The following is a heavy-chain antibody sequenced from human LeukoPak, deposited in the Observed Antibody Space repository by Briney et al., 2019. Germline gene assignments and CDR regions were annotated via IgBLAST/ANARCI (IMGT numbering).Heavy chain of an antibody. CDR2: TYYRSKWNN. CDR1: GDSVSTNSVA. CDR3: ARGRYSGFDL. V-gene: IGHV6-1*01. Sequence: SQTLSLTCAISGDSVSTNSVAWNWIRQSPSRGLEWLGRTYYRSKWNNDYAVSVKSRITINPDTSKNQFSLQLTSLSPDDTALYYCARGRYSGFDLWGQGTMVTVSS. J-gene: IGHJ3*01. D-gene: IGHD2-15*01.